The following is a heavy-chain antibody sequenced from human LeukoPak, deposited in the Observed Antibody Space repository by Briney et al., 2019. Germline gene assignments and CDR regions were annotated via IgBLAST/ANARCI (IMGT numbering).Heavy chain of an antibody. CDR1: GFTFSNFW. J-gene: IGHJ4*02. V-gene: IGHV3-23*01. CDR2: ISGSGRGGSS. D-gene: IGHD1-26*01. Sequence: QTGGSLRLSCAASGFTFSNFWMSWVRQAPGKGLEWVSAISGSGRGGSSYYSDSVKGRFTISRDNSKNTLYVQMNSLRAEDTAVYYCAISGSYWAWAHWGQGTLVTVSS. CDR3: AISGSYWAWAH.